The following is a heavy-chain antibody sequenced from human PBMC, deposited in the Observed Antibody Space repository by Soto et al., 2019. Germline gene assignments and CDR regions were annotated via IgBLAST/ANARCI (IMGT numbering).Heavy chain of an antibody. V-gene: IGHV4-34*01. J-gene: IGHJ4*02. CDR3: AARGDYRHYYFDY. CDR1: GGSFSGYY. Sequence: TLSLTCAVYGGSFSGYYWSWILQPPGKGLEWIGEINHSGSTNYNPSLKSRVTISVDTSKNQFSLKLSSVTAADTAVYYCAARGDYRHYYFDYWGQGTLVTVSS. D-gene: IGHD4-17*01. CDR2: INHSGST.